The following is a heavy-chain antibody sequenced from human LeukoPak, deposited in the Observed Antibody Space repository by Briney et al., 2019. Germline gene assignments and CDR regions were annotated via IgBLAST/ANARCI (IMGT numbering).Heavy chain of an antibody. D-gene: IGHD3-10*01. CDR2: IHYSGST. CDR3: ARYGITIVRGGKYYFDS. Sequence: SETLSLTCTVSGGSISGYFWSWIRPPPGKRLEWIGYIHYSGSTNYNPSLNSRVTISVDTSKNQFSLRLGSVTAADTAVYYCARYGITIVRGGKYYFDSWGQGTLVTVSS. J-gene: IGHJ4*02. V-gene: IGHV4-59*08. CDR1: GGSISGYF.